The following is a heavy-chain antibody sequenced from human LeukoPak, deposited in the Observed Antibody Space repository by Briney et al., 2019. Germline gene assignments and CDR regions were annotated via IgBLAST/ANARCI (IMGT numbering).Heavy chain of an antibody. D-gene: IGHD3-22*01. CDR1: GFTFSSYW. J-gene: IGHJ3*01. Sequence: GGSLRLSCAASGFTFSSYWMSWVRQAPGKGLEWVSAISGNGGITYYADSVKGRFTISRDNSKNTLYLQMNSLRAEDTAVYYCARDPYFPVVRDWGQGTMVTVSS. CDR3: ARDPYFPVVRD. CDR2: ISGNGGIT. V-gene: IGHV3-23*01.